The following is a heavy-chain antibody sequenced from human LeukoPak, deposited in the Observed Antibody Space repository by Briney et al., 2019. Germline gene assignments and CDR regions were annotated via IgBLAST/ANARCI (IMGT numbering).Heavy chain of an antibody. CDR1: GFSFSYYG. Sequence: GGSLRLSCAASGFSFSYYGMNWVRQAPGQGLEWVSYIDPTGRSVYYADSVKGRFSVSRDNANHSVFLQMSSLRDDDTAVYFCARKLALWGQGALVTVSS. J-gene: IGHJ4*02. CDR3: ARKLAL. CDR2: IDPTGRSV. V-gene: IGHV3-48*02.